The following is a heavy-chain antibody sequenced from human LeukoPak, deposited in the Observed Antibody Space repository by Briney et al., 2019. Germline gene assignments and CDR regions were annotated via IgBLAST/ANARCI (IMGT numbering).Heavy chain of an antibody. CDR1: SVSFRGYY. CDR3: ARVRCSGGSCPYYYYYYYMDV. J-gene: IGHJ6*03. Sequence: PSETLSLTCAVYSVSFRGYYWTWVRQPPGKGLEWIGSIHYSGSTYYNPSLQSRVTISIDTSKNQFSLKLRFVTAADTAVYYCARVRCSGGSCPYYYYYYYMDVWGKGTTVTVPS. D-gene: IGHD2-15*01. V-gene: IGHV4-34*01. CDR2: IHYSGST.